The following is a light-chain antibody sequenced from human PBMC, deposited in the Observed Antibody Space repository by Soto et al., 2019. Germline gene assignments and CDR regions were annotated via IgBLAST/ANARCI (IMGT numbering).Light chain of an antibody. Sequence: ETVMTHSPGSLSVSVWERSTICVGSSQSVSIHLAWYQQKPGQAPRLLIYDTSTRATGIPARFSGSGSGTEFTLTISSLQSEDFAVYYCQQYSNWPPITFGQGTRLEIK. J-gene: IGKJ5*01. CDR1: QSVSIH. CDR3: QQYSNWPPIT. V-gene: IGKV3-15*01. CDR2: DTS.